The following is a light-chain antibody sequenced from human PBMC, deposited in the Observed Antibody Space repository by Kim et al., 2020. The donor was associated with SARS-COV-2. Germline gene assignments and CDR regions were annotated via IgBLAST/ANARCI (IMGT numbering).Light chain of an antibody. CDR1: QSVSNW. CDR2: KAS. CDR3: HQFNSDSWT. J-gene: IGKJ1*01. V-gene: IGKV1-5*03. Sequence: ASVGDRVTITCRASQSVSNWLAWYQQKPGKAPKLLIYKASSLQSGVPSRFSGSGSGTEFTLTISSLQPDDFATYYCHQFNSDSWTFGQGTRVEIK.